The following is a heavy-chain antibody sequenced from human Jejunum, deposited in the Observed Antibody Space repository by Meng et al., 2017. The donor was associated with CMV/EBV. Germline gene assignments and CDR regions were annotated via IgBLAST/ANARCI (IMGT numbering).Heavy chain of an antibody. V-gene: IGHV3-30*04. Sequence: ASGFSFRRYSPPSVRPAPGMALEWVAFISSDATHPYYPASVTSPSTISSDTSQNTLFLQMSSPGPEDTALYYCAREQFLINAMDVWGQGTTVTVSS. CDR1: GFSFRRYS. J-gene: IGHJ6*02. CDR2: ISSDATHP. D-gene: IGHD3-16*01. CDR3: AREQFLINAMDV.